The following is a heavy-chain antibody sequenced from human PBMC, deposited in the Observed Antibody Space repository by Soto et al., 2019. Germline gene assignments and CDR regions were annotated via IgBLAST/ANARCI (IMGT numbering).Heavy chain of an antibody. CDR1: GGSVSSGSYY. D-gene: IGHD2-15*01. CDR3: ARGGYGMIDAFDI. V-gene: IGHV4-61*01. Sequence: ASETLSLTCTVSGGSVSSGSYYWSWIRQPPGKGLQWIGYIYYSGSTNYNPSLRSRVTISVDTSKNQFSLKLSSVTAADTAVYYCARGGYGMIDAFDIWGQGTMVTVSS. CDR2: IYYSGST. J-gene: IGHJ3*02.